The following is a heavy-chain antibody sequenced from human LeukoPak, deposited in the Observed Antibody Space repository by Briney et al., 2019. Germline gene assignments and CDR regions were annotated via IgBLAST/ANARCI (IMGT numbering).Heavy chain of an antibody. CDR3: VATMNLDYYYMDV. D-gene: IGHD3-22*01. J-gene: IGHJ6*03. Sequence: SETLSLTCTVSGGSISSGCYYWSWIRQSAGKGLEWIGRIYTSGSTNYNPSLKSRVTMSVHTSKNQFSLKLTSVTAADTAMYYCVATMNLDYYYMDVWGKGTTVTVSS. CDR1: GGSISSGCYY. V-gene: IGHV4-61*02. CDR2: IYTSGST.